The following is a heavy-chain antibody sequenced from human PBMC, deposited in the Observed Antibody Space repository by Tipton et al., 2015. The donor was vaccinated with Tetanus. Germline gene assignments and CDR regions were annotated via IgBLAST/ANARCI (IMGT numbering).Heavy chain of an antibody. CDR3: ARDSSFGGVVVSDAFDF. CDR2: ITGSGGTA. D-gene: IGHD3-16*02. J-gene: IGHJ3*01. Sequence: PLRLSCAASGFSFSKYGLSWVRQAPGRGLEWVASITGSGGTAYYADSVKGRFTISRDNSKNTLYLQLNSLRAEDTAVYYCARDSSFGGVVVSDAFDFWGQGTMVTVSS. CDR1: GFSFSKYG. V-gene: IGHV3-23*01.